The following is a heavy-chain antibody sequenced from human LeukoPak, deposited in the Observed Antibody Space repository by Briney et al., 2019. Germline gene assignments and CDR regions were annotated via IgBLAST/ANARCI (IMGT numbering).Heavy chain of an antibody. CDR2: IYYSGST. J-gene: IGHJ3*02. V-gene: IGHV4-31*03. CDR3: ARRRVVVASTDGASGAFDI. CDR1: GGSISSGGYY. D-gene: IGHD2-15*01. Sequence: SQTPSLTCTVSGGSISSGGYYWSWIRQHPGKGLEWIGYIYYSGSTYYNPSLRSRVTISVDTSKNQFSLKLSSVTAADTAVYFCARRRVVVASTDGASGAFDIWGQGTMVTVSS.